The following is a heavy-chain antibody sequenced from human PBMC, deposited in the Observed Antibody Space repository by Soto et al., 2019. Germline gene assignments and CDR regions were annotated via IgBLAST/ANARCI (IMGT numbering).Heavy chain of an antibody. D-gene: IGHD4-17*01. CDR3: ARHRYGDYDRWFDY. CDR2: IYYSGST. Sequence: SETLSLTCTVSGGSINNYYWSWIRQPPGKGLEWIGYIYYSGSTNYNASLKSRVTISVDTSKNQFSLRLSSVTAADTAVYYCARHRYGDYDRWFDYWGQGTQVTSPQ. J-gene: IGHJ4*02. V-gene: IGHV4-59*08. CDR1: GGSINNYY.